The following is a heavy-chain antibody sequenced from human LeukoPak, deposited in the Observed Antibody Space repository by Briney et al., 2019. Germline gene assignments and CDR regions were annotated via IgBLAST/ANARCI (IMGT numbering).Heavy chain of an antibody. V-gene: IGHV4-59*01. CDR2: IYYSGST. Sequence: SETLSLTCTVSGGSISSYYWSWIRQPPGEGLEWIGYIYYSGSTNYNPSLKSRVTISVDTSKNQFSLKLSSVTAADTAVYYCARVSSSSGGVGDYWGQGTLVTVSS. CDR1: GGSISSYY. CDR3: ARVSSSSGGVGDY. J-gene: IGHJ4*02. D-gene: IGHD6-13*01.